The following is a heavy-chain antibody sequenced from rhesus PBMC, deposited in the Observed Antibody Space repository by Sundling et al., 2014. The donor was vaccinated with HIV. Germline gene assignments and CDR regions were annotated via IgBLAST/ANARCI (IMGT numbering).Heavy chain of an antibody. CDR2: VYGNGVSS. J-gene: IGHJ4*01. Sequence: QVQMQESGPGLVKPSETLSLTCGVSGGSISDYFYWTWIRQAPGKGLEWIGNVYGNGVSSYYNPSLKSRVAISRDTSKNQFFLKVSSVTAADTAIYYCARGWAGPYYFDYWGQGALVTVSS. CDR3: ARGWAGPYYFDY. V-gene: IGHV4S9*01. CDR1: GGSISDYFY.